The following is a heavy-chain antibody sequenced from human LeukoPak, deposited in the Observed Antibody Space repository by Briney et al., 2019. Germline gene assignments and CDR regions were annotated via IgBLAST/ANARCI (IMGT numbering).Heavy chain of an antibody. CDR1: GFTFGDYA. CDR2: ISYDGSNK. V-gene: IGHV3-30-3*01. CDR3: ARGPVVPAAYYYYGMDV. Sequence: GGSLRLSCTASGFTFGDYAMHWVRQAPGKGLEWVAVISYDGSNKYYADSVKGRFTISRDNSKNTLYLQMNSLRAEDTAVYYCARGPVVPAAYYYYGMDVWGQGTTVTVSS. J-gene: IGHJ6*02. D-gene: IGHD2-2*01.